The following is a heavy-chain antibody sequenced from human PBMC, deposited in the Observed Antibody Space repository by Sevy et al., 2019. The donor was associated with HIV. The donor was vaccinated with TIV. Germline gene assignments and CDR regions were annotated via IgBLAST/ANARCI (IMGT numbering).Heavy chain of an antibody. CDR1: GFTFSSYW. CDR3: ARGPSGAAAGRFDS. D-gene: IGHD6-13*01. CDR2: INQGGNQK. J-gene: IGHJ4*02. Sequence: GGSLRLSCAASGFTFSSYWINWVRQAPGEGLEWVAKINQGGNQKHYMNSVKGRFTISRVNAENAVYLQMNSLRVEDTAVYYCARGPSGAAAGRFDSWGQGTLVTVSS. V-gene: IGHV3-7*01.